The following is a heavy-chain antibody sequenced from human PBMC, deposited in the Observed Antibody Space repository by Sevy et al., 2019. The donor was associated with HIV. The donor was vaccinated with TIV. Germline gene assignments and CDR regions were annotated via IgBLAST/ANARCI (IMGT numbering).Heavy chain of an antibody. CDR3: ARDKRRGSGSYYTTYYYYGMDV. J-gene: IGHJ6*02. CDR1: VFTFSDYY. CDR2: IISSGSTI. Sequence: GGSLRLSCAASVFTFSDYYMSWFRQAPGKGLEWVSYIISSGSTIYYAASVKGRFTISRDNAKNSLYLQMNSLRAEDTAVYYCARDKRRGSGSYYTTYYYYGMDVWGQGTTVTVSS. D-gene: IGHD3-10*01. V-gene: IGHV3-11*01.